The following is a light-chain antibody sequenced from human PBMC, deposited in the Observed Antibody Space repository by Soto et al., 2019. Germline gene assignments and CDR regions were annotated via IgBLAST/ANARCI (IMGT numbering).Light chain of an antibody. CDR2: EVS. CDR3: SSYTSSSTLYV. J-gene: IGLJ1*01. CDR1: SSDVRGYNY. V-gene: IGLV2-14*01. Sequence: QSALTQPASVCGPPGQWITISCTGTSSDVRGYNYVSWYQQHPGKAPKLMIYEVSNRPSGVPNRFSGSKSGNTASLSISGLQAEDEADYYCSSYTSSSTLYVFGTGTKVTVL.